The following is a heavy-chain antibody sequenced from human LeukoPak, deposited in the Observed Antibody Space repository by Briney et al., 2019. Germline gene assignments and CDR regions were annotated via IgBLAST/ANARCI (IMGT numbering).Heavy chain of an antibody. D-gene: IGHD3-22*01. Sequence: SVKVSCKASGGTFSSYAFSWVRQAPGQGLEWMGRIIPILGIANYAQKFQGRVTITADKSTSTAYMELSSLRSEDTAVYYCARGLGYYYDSRGYYGYWGQGTLVTVSS. CDR2: IIPILGIA. J-gene: IGHJ4*02. CDR3: ARGLGYYYDSRGYYGY. V-gene: IGHV1-69*04. CDR1: GGTFSSYA.